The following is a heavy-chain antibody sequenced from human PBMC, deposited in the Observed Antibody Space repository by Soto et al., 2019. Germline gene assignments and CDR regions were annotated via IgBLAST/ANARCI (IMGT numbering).Heavy chain of an antibody. CDR3: ARDRGVVVPAAFFDY. Sequence: QVQLVESGGGLVKPGGSLRLSCEASGFTFSDYYMSWIRQAPGKGLEWVSYISSSGSTIYYADSVEGRFTITRDNAKNSLYLQMNSLRAEDTAVYYCARDRGVVVPAAFFDYWGQGTLVTVSS. D-gene: IGHD2-2*01. CDR2: ISSSGSTI. V-gene: IGHV3-11*01. CDR1: GFTFSDYY. J-gene: IGHJ4*02.